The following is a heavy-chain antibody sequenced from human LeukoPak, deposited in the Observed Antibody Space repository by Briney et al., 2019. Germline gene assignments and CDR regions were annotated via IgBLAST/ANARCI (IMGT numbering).Heavy chain of an antibody. V-gene: IGHV3-23*01. CDR3: AKRGVVIRVILVGFHKEAYYFDS. Sequence: GGSLRLSCAVSGITLSNYGMTWVRQAPGKGLEWVAGISGTGGRTNYADSVKGRFTISRDNPKNTLYLQMNSLRAEDTAVYFCAKRGVVIRVILVGFHKEAYYFDSWGQGALVIVSS. J-gene: IGHJ4*02. CDR2: ISGTGGRT. D-gene: IGHD3-22*01. CDR1: GITLSNYG.